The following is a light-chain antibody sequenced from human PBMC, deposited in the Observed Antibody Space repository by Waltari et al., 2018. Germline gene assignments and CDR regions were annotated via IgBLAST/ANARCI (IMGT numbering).Light chain of an antibody. V-gene: IGKV1-5*03. CDR2: KAS. CDR1: QSISNW. Sequence: DIQMTQSPSSLSASVGDRVTITCRASQSISNWLAWYQQKPGKAPNLLIYKASSLESGVPPRFSGSGSGTEFTLTITSLQPDDFATYYCQQYNSYSTCSFGQGTKLEIK. J-gene: IGKJ2*04. CDR3: QQYNSYSTCS.